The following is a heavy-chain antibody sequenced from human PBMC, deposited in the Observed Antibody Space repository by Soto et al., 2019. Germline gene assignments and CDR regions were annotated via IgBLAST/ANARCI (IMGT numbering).Heavy chain of an antibody. D-gene: IGHD2-2*01. J-gene: IGHJ4*02. CDR1: GFTFSSYA. CDR3: AKAWAYCSSTSCYDY. CDR2: ISGSGGST. Sequence: GGSLRLSCAASGFTFSSYAMSWVRQAPGKGLEWVSAISGSGGSTYYADSVKGRFTISRDNSKNTLYLQMNSLRAEDTAVYYCAKAWAYCSSTSCYDYWGQGTLVTVSS. V-gene: IGHV3-23*01.